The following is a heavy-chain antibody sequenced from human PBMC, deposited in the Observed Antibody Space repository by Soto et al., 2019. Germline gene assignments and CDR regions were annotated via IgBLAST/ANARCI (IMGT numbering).Heavy chain of an antibody. J-gene: IGHJ4*02. CDR2: ISGSGGST. Sequence: GSLRLSCAASGFTFSSYAMSWVRQAPGKGLEWVSAISGSGGSTYYADSVKGRFTISRDNSKNTLYLQMNSLRAEDTAVYYCAKEKQQLVLFFPLYFDYWGQGTLVNVSS. CDR1: GFTFSSYA. CDR3: AKEKQQLVLFFPLYFDY. V-gene: IGHV3-23*01. D-gene: IGHD6-13*01.